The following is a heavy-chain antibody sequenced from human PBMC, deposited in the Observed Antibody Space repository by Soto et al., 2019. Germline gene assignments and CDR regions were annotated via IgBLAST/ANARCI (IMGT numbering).Heavy chain of an antibody. V-gene: IGHV4-34*01. CDR1: GGSFSGYY. J-gene: IGHJ4*02. D-gene: IGHD3-22*01. CDR2: INHSGST. Sequence: SETLSLTCAVYGGSFSGYYWSWIRQPPGKGLEWIGEINHSGSTNYNPSLKSRVTISVDTSKNQFSLKLSSVTAADTAVYYCARGLRASYYYDSSGLRYWGQGALVTVSS. CDR3: ARGLRASYYYDSSGLRY.